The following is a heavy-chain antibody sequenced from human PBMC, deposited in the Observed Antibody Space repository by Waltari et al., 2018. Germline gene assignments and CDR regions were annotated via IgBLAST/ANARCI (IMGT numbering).Heavy chain of an antibody. Sequence: QVQLVESGGGVVQPGRSLRLSCAASGFTFSSYAMHWVRQAPGKGVEWVAVISYDGSNKYYADSVKGRFTISRDNSKNTLYLQMNSLRAEDTAVYYCASSMTPRDAFDIWGQGTMVTVSS. D-gene: IGHD3-22*01. CDR1: GFTFSSYA. CDR2: ISYDGSNK. V-gene: IGHV3-30-3*01. CDR3: ASSMTPRDAFDI. J-gene: IGHJ3*02.